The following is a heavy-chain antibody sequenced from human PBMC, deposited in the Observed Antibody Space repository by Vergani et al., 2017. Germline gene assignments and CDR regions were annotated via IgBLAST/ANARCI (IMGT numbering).Heavy chain of an antibody. V-gene: IGHV5-51*01. CDR1: GYSFTSYW. CDR3: ARDPSSSSWALGYYYYGMDV. D-gene: IGHD6-13*01. Sequence: EVQLVQSGAEVKKPGESLKISCKGSGYSFTSYWIGWVRQMPGKGLEWMGIIYPGDSDTRYSPSFQGQVTISADKSISTAYLQWSSLKASDTAVYYCARDPSSSSWALGYYYYGMDVWGQGTTVTVSS. CDR2: IYPGDSDT. J-gene: IGHJ6*02.